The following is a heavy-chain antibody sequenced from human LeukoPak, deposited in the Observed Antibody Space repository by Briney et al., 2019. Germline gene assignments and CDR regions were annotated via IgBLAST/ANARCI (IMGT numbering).Heavy chain of an antibody. CDR2: INHSGST. CDR3: AKFSTGPGY. V-gene: IGHV4-34*01. J-gene: IGHJ4*02. CDR1: GGSFSGYY. D-gene: IGHD3-3*02. Sequence: SETLSLTCAVYGGSFSGYYWSWIRQPPGKGLEWIGEINHSGSTNYNPSLKSRVTISVDTSKNQFSLKLSSVTAADTAVYYCAKFSTGPGYWGQGTLVTVSS.